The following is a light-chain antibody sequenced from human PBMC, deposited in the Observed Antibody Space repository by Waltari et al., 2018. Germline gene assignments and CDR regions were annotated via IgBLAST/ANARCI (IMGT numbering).Light chain of an antibody. CDR3: QKYASLPAT. J-gene: IGKJ1*01. CDR2: DTS. V-gene: IGKV3-20*01. CDR1: QSVSRS. Sequence: EVVLTQSPGTLSLSPGEGATLSCRASQSVSRSLAWYQKKPGQAPRLRIYDTSRRATGIPDRFSGSGSGTDFSLTISRLEPEDFAMYYCQKYASLPATFGQGTKVEIK.